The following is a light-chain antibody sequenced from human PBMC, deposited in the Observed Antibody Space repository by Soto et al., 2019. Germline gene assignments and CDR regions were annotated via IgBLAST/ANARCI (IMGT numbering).Light chain of an antibody. CDR2: WAS. J-gene: IGKJ4*01. CDR3: QQYYSTPLT. V-gene: IGKV4-1*01. Sequence: DIVMTQSPDFLAVSLGVRATINCKSSQSVLYSSNNKNYLAWYQQKPGQPPKLLIYWASTRESGVPDRISGSGSGTDFTLTISSLQAEDVAVYYCQQYYSTPLTFGGRTKVDIK. CDR1: QSVLYSSNNKNY.